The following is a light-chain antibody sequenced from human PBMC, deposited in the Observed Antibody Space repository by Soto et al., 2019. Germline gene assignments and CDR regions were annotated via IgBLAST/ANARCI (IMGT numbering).Light chain of an antibody. Sequence: DIQMTQSPSSLSASVGDRVTITCRASQSISNYLNWYQQKPGKAPKLLIYAASSMQSGVPSTFSGSGSETDFTLTISSLQPDDSATYYCQQSFSPLWTFGHGTKVEV. V-gene: IGKV1-39*01. CDR1: QSISNY. CDR3: QQSFSPLWT. CDR2: AAS. J-gene: IGKJ1*01.